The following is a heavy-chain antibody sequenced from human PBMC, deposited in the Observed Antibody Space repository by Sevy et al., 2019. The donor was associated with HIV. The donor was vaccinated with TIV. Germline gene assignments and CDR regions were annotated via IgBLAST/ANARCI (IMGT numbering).Heavy chain of an antibody. V-gene: IGHV3-33*01. CDR2: IWYDGSNK. CDR1: GFTFSSYG. D-gene: IGHD2-2*01. J-gene: IGHJ6*02. Sequence: GSLRLSCAASGFTFSSYGMHWVRQAPGKGLEWVAVIWYDGSNKYYADSVKGRFTISRDNSKNTLYLQMNSLRAEETAVYYCARDGARGYCISTSCYPHYYYGMDVWGQGTTVTVSS. CDR3: ARDGARGYCISTSCYPHYYYGMDV.